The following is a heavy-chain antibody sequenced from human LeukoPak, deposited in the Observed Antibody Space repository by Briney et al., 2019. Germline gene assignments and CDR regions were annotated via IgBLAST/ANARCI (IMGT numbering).Heavy chain of an antibody. CDR1: GFTFDDYF. Sequence: GGSLRLSCAAAGFTFDDYFMGWVRQAPGKGLEWVSGISGSGGRPYYADSVKGRFTISRDNSKNTLYLQMNSLRAEDTAVYYCARHPEPGYCSSTSCHESYFDYWGQGTLVTVSS. V-gene: IGHV3-23*01. CDR3: ARHPEPGYCSSTSCHESYFDY. D-gene: IGHD2-2*01. J-gene: IGHJ4*02. CDR2: ISGSGGRP.